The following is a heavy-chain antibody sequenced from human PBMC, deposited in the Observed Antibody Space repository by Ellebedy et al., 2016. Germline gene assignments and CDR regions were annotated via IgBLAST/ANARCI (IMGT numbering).Heavy chain of an antibody. CDR2: IYPGDSDT. J-gene: IGHJ4*02. CDR3: ARQGLGKLELYTFDY. Sequence: GESLKISCKGSGYSFTSYWIGWVRQMPGKGLEWMGIIYPGDSDTRYSPSFQGQVTISADKSISTAYLQWSSLKASDTAMYYCARQGLGKLELYTFDYWGQGTLVTVSS. CDR1: GYSFTSYW. D-gene: IGHD1-7*01. V-gene: IGHV5-51*01.